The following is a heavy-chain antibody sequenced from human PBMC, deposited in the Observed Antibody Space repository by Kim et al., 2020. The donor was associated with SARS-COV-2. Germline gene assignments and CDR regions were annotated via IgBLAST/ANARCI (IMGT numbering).Heavy chain of an antibody. CDR2: IYYSGST. CDR1: GGSISSSSYY. D-gene: IGHD3-10*01. V-gene: IGHV4-39*01. CDR3: ARVGLSMVRGVIISPWFDP. J-gene: IGHJ5*02. Sequence: SETLSLTCTVSGGSISSSSYYWGWIRQPPGKGLEWIGSIYYSGSTYYNPSLKSRVTISVDTSKNQFSLKLSSVTAADTAVYYCARVGLSMVRGVIISPWFDPWGQGTLVTVSS.